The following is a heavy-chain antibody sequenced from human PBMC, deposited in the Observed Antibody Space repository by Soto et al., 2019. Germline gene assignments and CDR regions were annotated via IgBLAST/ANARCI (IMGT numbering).Heavy chain of an antibody. CDR1: GGSISSYR. V-gene: IGHV4-30-2*01. CDR3: ARGAADFWSGLYFDY. D-gene: IGHD3-3*01. CDR2: IYHSGST. Sequence: SETLSLTCTVSGGSISSYRWSWIRQPPGKGLEWIGYIYHSGSTYYNPSLKSRVTISVDRSKNQFSLKLSSVTAADTAVYYCARGAADFWSGLYFDYWGQGTLVTVSS. J-gene: IGHJ4*02.